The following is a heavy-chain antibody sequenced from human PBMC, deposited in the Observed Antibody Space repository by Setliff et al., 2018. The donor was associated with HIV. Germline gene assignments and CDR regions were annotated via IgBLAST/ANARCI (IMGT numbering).Heavy chain of an antibody. V-gene: IGHV4-39*01. Sequence: PSETLSLTCTVSGASISISTYYWGWIRQPPGKGLQWIGSIYYSGSTYYNPSLKSRVTISVDTSKNQFSLRLSSVTAAGTAVYYCASEPIVVVPAAIWAHIYYMDVWGKGTTVTVSS. CDR1: GASISISTYY. CDR2: IYYSGST. D-gene: IGHD2-2*02. J-gene: IGHJ6*03. CDR3: ASEPIVVVPAAIWAHIYYMDV.